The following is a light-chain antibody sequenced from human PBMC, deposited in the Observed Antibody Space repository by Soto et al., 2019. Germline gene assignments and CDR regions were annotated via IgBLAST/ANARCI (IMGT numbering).Light chain of an antibody. V-gene: IGKV3-15*01. CDR3: QQYNNWWT. J-gene: IGKJ1*01. CDR1: QMLATN. CDR2: GAS. Sequence: EIVMTQSPAPLPFPPGEKPTLSAGAIQMLATNLAWYQQKPGQAPRLLIYGASTRATGIPARFSGSGSGTEFTLTISSLQSEDFAVYYCQQYNNWWTFGQGTKVEIK.